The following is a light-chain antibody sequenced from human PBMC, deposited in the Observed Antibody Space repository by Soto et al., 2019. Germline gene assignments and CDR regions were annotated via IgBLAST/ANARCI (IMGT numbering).Light chain of an antibody. CDR3: QQYGSSPRT. V-gene: IGKV3-20*01. J-gene: IGKJ1*01. Sequence: EIVLTQSPGTLSLSPGERATLSCRASQGVSSGYLAWYQQKPGQAPRLLIYDASSRATGIPDRFSGSGPGTDFTLTISRLEPEDFAVYFCQQYGSSPRTFGQGTKVEIK. CDR1: QGVSSGY. CDR2: DAS.